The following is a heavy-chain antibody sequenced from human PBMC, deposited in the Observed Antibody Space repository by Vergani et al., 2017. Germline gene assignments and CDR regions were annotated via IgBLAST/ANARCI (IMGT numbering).Heavy chain of an antibody. CDR1: GYVFTAFG. CDR3: ARDFGEKTACPTRYFDF. CDR2: ISPYSHIT. V-gene: IGHV1-18*01. D-gene: IGHD2-21*01. Sequence: QIHLVQSAGEMKNPGASVKVSCKASGYVFTAFGISWVRQAPGQGVEWMGWISPYSHITDYAEKFQGRVTMTTDTSTNTAYMELGSLRSDDTAKYYCARDFGEKTACPTRYFDFWGQGTLVAVSS. J-gene: IGHJ4*02.